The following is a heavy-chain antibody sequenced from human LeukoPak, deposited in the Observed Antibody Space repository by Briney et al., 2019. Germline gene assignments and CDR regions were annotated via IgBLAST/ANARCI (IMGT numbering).Heavy chain of an antibody. CDR2: IYTSGST. CDR3: ARAPRYYDSSGYYYFDY. V-gene: IGHV4-4*07. D-gene: IGHD3-22*01. CDR1: GGSISSYY. J-gene: IGHJ4*02. Sequence: SETPSLTCTVSGGSISSYYWSWIRQPAGKGLEWIGRIYTSGSTNYNPSLKSRVTMSVDTSKNQFSLKLSSVTAADTAVYYCARAPRYYDSSGYYYFDYWGQGTLVTVSS.